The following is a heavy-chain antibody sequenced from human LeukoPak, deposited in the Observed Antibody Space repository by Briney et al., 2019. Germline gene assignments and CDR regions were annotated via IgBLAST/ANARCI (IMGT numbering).Heavy chain of an antibody. CDR1: GFTFSSYA. V-gene: IGHV3-23*01. Sequence: GGSLRLSCAASGFTFSSYAMSWVRQAPGKGLEWVSAVSGSGGSTYYADSVKGRFTISRDNSKNTLYLQMNSLRAEDTAVYYCAKVESAGIVGATRDYWGQGTLVTVSS. CDR2: VSGSGGST. J-gene: IGHJ4*02. CDR3: AKVESAGIVGATRDY. D-gene: IGHD1-26*01.